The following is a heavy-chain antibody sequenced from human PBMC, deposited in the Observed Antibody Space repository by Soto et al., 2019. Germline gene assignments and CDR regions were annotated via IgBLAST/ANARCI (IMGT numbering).Heavy chain of an antibody. J-gene: IGHJ4*02. CDR1: GFTFSRDG. CDR2: ITDNGGST. CDR3: AKERATTTAFDY. V-gene: IGHV3-23*01. D-gene: IGHD4-17*01. Sequence: GGSLRLSCAASGFTFSRDGMSWVRQAPGKGPEWVSFITDNGGSTYYADSVKGRFTISRDNTKNTLFLQMNSLRAEDTAVYYCAKERATTTAFDYWGQGALVTVSS.